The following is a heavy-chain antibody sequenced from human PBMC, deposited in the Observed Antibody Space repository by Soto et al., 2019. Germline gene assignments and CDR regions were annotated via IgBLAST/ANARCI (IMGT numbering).Heavy chain of an antibody. J-gene: IGHJ4*02. CDR1: GFTFSGYA. V-gene: IGHV3-23*01. Sequence: EVQLLESGGDLVQPGRSLRLSCAASGFTFSGYAMSWVRQAPGKGLEWGSVIHGGGNSAYYADSVKGRFSISRDNSKNTLYLQMSSLRGEDTAVYYCAKNSGRVTTSCHFDYWGQGTLVTVSS. CDR3: AKNSGRVTTSCHFDY. CDR2: IHGGGNSA. D-gene: IGHD4-17*01.